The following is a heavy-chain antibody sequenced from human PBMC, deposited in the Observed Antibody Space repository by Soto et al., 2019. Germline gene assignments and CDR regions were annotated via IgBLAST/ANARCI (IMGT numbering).Heavy chain of an antibody. V-gene: IGHV4-34*01. CDR3: ARPVTPYYHYGMDV. Sequence: SAKLSLTVAGYCGSFIGYFWRWIRQSPEKGLEWIGEINHSGDTNYNPSLKSRVTISVDTSQYPFSLKLTSVTAADTGIYYCARPVTPYYHYGMDVWGEGTTVTVS. CDR2: INHSGDT. D-gene: IGHD4-4*01. CDR1: CGSFIGYF. J-gene: IGHJ6*01.